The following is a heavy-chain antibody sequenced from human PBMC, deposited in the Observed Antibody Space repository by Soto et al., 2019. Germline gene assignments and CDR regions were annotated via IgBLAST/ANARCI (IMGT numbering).Heavy chain of an antibody. V-gene: IGHV4-39*01. CDR1: GGSISSSSYY. J-gene: IGHJ5*02. Sequence: SETLSLTCTVSGGSISSSSYYWGWIRQPPGKGLEWVGSIYYSGSTYYNPSLKSRVTIYVDTSKNQFSLKLSPVTAADTAVYYCARPLTYHHDYGDYSINWFDPWGQGTLVTVSS. CDR3: ARPLTYHHDYGDYSINWFDP. CDR2: IYYSGST. D-gene: IGHD4-17*01.